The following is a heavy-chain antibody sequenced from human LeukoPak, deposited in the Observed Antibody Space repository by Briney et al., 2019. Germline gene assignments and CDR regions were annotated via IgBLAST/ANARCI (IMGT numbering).Heavy chain of an antibody. CDR2: IIPILCIA. V-gene: IGHV1-69*04. CDR1: GGTFSSYT. J-gene: IGHJ5*02. Sequence: SVKVSCKASGGTFSSYTISWVRQAPGQGLEWMGRIIPILCIANYPQKFQGRVTITPDKSTSTAYMDLSSLRSEDTAVYYCARDRPGYSGYDDQGVDWFDPWGQGTLVTVSS. CDR3: ARDRPGYSGYDDQGVDWFDP. D-gene: IGHD5-12*01.